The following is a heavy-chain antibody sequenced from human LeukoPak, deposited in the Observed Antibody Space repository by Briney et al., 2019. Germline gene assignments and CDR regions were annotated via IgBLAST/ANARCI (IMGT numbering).Heavy chain of an antibody. CDR1: GTSFSGHY. D-gene: IGHD6-13*01. CDR3: ARRTRGSSLYWFDP. V-gene: IGHV4-34*01. Sequence: PSETLSLTCAVYGTSFSGHYWSWIRQPPGKGLEWIGEINHGGSTNYNPSLKSRVTISVDTSKNQFSLKLSSVTAADTAVYYCARRTRGSSLYWFDPWGQGTLVTVSS. J-gene: IGHJ5*02. CDR2: INHGGST.